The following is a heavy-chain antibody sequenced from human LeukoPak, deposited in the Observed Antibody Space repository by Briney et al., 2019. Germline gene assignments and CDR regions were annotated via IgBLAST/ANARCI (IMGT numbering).Heavy chain of an antibody. CDR1: GGSISSGGYY. CDR3: ARVGCSGGSCYSHPKRYFDY. CDR2: IYYSGST. Sequence: SETLSLTCTVSGGSISSGGYYWSWIRQHPGKGLEWIGYIYYSGSTYYNPSLKSRVTISVDTSKNQFSLKLRSVTAADTAVYYCARVGCSGGSCYSHPKRYFDYWGQGTLVTVSS. J-gene: IGHJ4*02. D-gene: IGHD2-15*01. V-gene: IGHV4-31*03.